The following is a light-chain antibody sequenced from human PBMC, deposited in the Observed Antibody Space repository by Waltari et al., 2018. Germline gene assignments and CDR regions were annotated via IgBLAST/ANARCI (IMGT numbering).Light chain of an antibody. CDR3: QHYYSIPRT. CDR2: WAS. Sequence: DIVMTQSPDSLAVSLGERATINCKSSQSILYSSNNKNYLAWYQQKPGQPPKLLIYWASTRESGVPDRFSGCGSGTDFTLTISSLQAEDVAVYYCQHYYSIPRTFGPGTKVDIK. V-gene: IGKV4-1*01. CDR1: QSILYSSNNKNY. J-gene: IGKJ3*01.